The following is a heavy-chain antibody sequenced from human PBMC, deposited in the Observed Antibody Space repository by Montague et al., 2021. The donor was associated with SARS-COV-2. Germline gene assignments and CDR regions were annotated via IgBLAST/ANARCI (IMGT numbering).Heavy chain of an antibody. CDR3: ARSNPSFAGPCFDS. V-gene: IGHV2-5*02. Sequence: PALVKPTQTLTLTCTFSGFSLSTSGVGVGWIRQPPGKALEWLALIYWDDDKRYSSSLKRRLTITKDTSKNQVVLTMTNMDPVDTASYYCARSNPSFAGPCFDSWGQGTLVTVSS. J-gene: IGHJ4*02. CDR1: GFSLSTSGVG. CDR2: IYWDDDK. D-gene: IGHD3-16*02.